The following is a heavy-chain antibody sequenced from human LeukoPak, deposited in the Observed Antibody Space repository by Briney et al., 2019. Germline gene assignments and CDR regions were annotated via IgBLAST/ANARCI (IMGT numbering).Heavy chain of an antibody. CDR1: GFTFSTYS. Sequence: GGSLRLSCAASGFTFSTYSMNWVRQAPGKGLEWVSAISGSGGSTYYADSVKGRFTISRDNSKNALYLQMNSLRAEDTAVYYCAKAGITMVRGAYYFDYWGQGTLVTVSS. CDR2: ISGSGGST. CDR3: AKAGITMVRGAYYFDY. V-gene: IGHV3-23*01. J-gene: IGHJ4*02. D-gene: IGHD3-10*01.